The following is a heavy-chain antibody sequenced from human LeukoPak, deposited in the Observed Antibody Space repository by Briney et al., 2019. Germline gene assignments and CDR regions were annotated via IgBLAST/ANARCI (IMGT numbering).Heavy chain of an antibody. CDR2: ISAYNGNT. Sequence: ASVKVSCKASGYTFTSYGISWVRQAPGQGLEWMGWISAYNGNTNYAQKPQGRVTMTTDTSTSTAYMELRSLRSDAPAVYYCARDAPYSSGWYREYFDYWGQGTLVTVSP. CDR1: GYTFTSYG. V-gene: IGHV1-18*01. J-gene: IGHJ4*02. CDR3: ARDAPYSSGWYREYFDY. D-gene: IGHD6-19*01.